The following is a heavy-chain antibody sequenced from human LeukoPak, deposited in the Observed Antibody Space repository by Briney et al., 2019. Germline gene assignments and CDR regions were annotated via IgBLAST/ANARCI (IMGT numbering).Heavy chain of an antibody. V-gene: IGHV1-18*01. CDR1: GYTFTSYG. CDR3: ARSRSQPAASSARWFDP. Sequence: ASVKVSCKASGYTFTSYGISWVRQAPGQGLEWMGWIGASNGDTNSAQKLQDRVTMTTDTSTSTAYMELRSLRSDDTAVYFCARSRSQPAASSARWFDPWGQGTLVTVSS. D-gene: IGHD2-2*01. J-gene: IGHJ5*02. CDR2: IGASNGDT.